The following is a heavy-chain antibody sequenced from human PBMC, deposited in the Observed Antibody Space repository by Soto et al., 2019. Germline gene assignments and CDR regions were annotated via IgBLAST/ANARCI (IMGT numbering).Heavy chain of an antibody. Sequence: PSETLSLTCVVSGGSISSGGYSWSWIRQPPGKGLEWIGYIYHSGSTYCNPSLKSRVTISVVRSKNQFSLKLSSVTAADTAVYYCARVDYDSTWFDPWGKGTLVTVSS. CDR1: GGSISSGGYS. CDR3: ARVDYDSTWFDP. V-gene: IGHV4-30-2*01. D-gene: IGHD3-22*01. J-gene: IGHJ5*02. CDR2: IYHSGST.